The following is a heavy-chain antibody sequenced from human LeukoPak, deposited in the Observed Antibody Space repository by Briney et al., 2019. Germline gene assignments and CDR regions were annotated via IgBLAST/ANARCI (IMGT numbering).Heavy chain of an antibody. Sequence: RTGGSLRLSCAASGFTFDDYGMSWVRQAPGEGLEWVSGINWNGGSTGYADSVKGRFTISRDNAKNSLYLQMDSLRVEDTAVYYCARDPPSRGTRYFDYWGQGILVTVSS. V-gene: IGHV3-20*04. D-gene: IGHD3-16*01. J-gene: IGHJ4*02. CDR2: INWNGGST. CDR1: GFTFDDYG. CDR3: ARDPPSRGTRYFDY.